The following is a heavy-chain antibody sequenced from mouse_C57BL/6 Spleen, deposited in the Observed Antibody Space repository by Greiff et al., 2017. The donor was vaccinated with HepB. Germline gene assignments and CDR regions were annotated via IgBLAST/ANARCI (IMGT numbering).Heavy chain of an antibody. CDR2: INPNNGGT. J-gene: IGHJ3*01. Sequence: EVQLQQSGPELVKPGASVKISCKASGYTFTDYYMNWVKQSHGKSLEWIGDINPNNGGTSYNQKFKGKAPLTVDKSSSTAYMELRSLTSEDSAVYYCASHIITTVVGTNWDEGFAYWGQGTLVTVSA. CDR3: ASHIITTVVGTNWDEGFAY. CDR1: GYTFTDYY. V-gene: IGHV1-26*01. D-gene: IGHD1-1*01.